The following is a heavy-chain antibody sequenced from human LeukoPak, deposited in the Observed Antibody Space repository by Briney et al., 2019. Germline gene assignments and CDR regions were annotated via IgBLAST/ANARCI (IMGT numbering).Heavy chain of an antibody. CDR3: ARAPRIAAAGTRFDY. CDR2: ISSSGSYI. V-gene: IGHV3-21*01. CDR1: GFTFNTYT. D-gene: IGHD6-13*01. Sequence: PGGSLRLSCAASGFTFNTYTMNWVRQAPGRGLEWISFISSSGSYIYYADSVKGRFTISRDNAKNLLSLQMNSLRAEDTAVYYCARAPRIAAAGTRFDYWGQGTLVTVSS. J-gene: IGHJ4*02.